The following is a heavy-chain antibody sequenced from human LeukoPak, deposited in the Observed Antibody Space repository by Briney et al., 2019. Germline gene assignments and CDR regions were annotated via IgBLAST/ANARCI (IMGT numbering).Heavy chain of an antibody. J-gene: IGHJ5*02. D-gene: IGHD3-10*01. CDR2: IRYDGNDK. V-gene: IGHV3-30*02. CDR1: GFTFSYYG. CDR3: AKDLMRDRWFGES. Sequence: GGSLRLSCAASGFTFSYYGMHWVRQTPGKGLEWVAFIRYDGNDKFYADSVKGRFTISRDTSRNTLYLQMNSLRAEDTAVYYCAKDLMRDRWFGESWGQGTLVTVSS.